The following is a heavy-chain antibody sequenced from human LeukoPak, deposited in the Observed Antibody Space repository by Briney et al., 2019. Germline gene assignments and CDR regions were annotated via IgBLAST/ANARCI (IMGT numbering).Heavy chain of an antibody. CDR2: IYYSGST. J-gene: IGHJ4*02. Sequence: SETLSLTCTVSGGSISSYYWSWIRQPPGKGLEWIGYIYYSGSTNYNPSLKSRVTISVDTSKNQFSLKLSSVTAADTAVYYCARMPDFHGYFDYWGQGTLVTVSS. D-gene: IGHD2/OR15-2a*01. V-gene: IGHV4-59*01. CDR3: ARMPDFHGYFDY. CDR1: GGSISSYY.